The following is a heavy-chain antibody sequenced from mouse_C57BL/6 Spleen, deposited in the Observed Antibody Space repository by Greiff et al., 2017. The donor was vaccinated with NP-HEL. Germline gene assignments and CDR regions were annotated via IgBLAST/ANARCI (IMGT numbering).Heavy chain of an antibody. V-gene: IGHV14-2*01. Sequence: DVHLVESGAELVKPGASVKLSCTASGFNIKDYYMHWVKQRTEQGLEWIGRIDPEDGETKYAPKFQGKATIAADTSSNTAYLQLSSLTSEDTAVYYCARNWDVGYYFDYWGQGTTLTVSS. CDR3: ARNWDVGYYFDY. CDR1: GFNIKDYY. J-gene: IGHJ2*01. CDR2: IDPEDGET. D-gene: IGHD4-1*01.